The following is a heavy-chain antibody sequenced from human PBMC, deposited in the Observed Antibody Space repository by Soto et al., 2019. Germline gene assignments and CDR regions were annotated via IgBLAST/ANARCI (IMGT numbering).Heavy chain of an antibody. Sequence: QVQLVQSGAEVKKPGASVKVSCKVSGYTVSELSMHWVRQAPGKGVEWMGVYVVEAGETIYAQKFQARVTMADDTSTETVYMELSSPRAEATDVYYCATHSVYSSGWNKSPGAPNEYLHHWGLGTLVTVSS. D-gene: IGHD6-19*01. J-gene: IGHJ1*01. V-gene: IGHV1-24*01. CDR2: YVVEAGET. CDR3: ATHSVYSSGWNKSPGAPNEYLHH. CDR1: GYTVSELS.